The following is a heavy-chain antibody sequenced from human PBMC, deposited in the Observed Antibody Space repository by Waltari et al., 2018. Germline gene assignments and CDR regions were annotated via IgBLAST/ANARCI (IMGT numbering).Heavy chain of an antibody. J-gene: IGHJ5*02. CDR2: ISGGGGST. D-gene: IGHD3-16*01. CDR3: ARTLYEDDYGNSLFNRFDV. CDR1: GGSISDNY. V-gene: IGHV4-4*07. Sequence: QVQLQESGPGLVKPSETLFLTCTVSGGSISDNYWSWLRQFPGKGLEWIGRISGGGGSTDYDPSLQSRATLSTNPSKNQFSLRLTSVTAADTAIFYCARTLYEDDYGNSLFNRFDVWGPGVLVTVSS.